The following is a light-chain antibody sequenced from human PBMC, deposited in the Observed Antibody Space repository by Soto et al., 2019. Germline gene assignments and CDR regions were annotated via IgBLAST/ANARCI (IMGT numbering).Light chain of an antibody. CDR3: AAWGDSLNTWV. Sequence: QLVLTQPPSASGTPGQRVTISCSGSSSNIGSNAVSWYQHFPGTAPKVLIYSDDQRPSGVPDRFSGSKSGTSASLAISGLRAEDEGDYFCAAWGDSLNTWVFGGGTKVTVL. V-gene: IGLV1-44*01. CDR2: SDD. CDR1: SSNIGSNA. J-gene: IGLJ3*02.